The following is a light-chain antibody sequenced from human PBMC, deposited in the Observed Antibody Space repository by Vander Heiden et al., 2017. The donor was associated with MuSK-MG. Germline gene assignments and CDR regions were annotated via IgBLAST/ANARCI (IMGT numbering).Light chain of an antibody. CDR2: GAS. CDR3: QKYNNWPIT. CDR1: QGVSSN. V-gene: IGKV3-15*01. Sequence: EIVLTQSPATLSVSPGERATLSCRASQGVSSNLAWYQQKPGQAPRLLIYGASTRATGIPARLSGSGSGTEFTLTISSLQSEDFAVYYCQKYNNWPITFGQGTRLEMK. J-gene: IGKJ5*01.